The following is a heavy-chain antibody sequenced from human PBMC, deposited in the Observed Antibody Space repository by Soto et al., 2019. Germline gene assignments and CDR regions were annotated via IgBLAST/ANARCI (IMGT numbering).Heavy chain of an antibody. Sequence: EVQLVESGGGLVKPGGSLRLSCAASGFTFSSYSMNWVRQAPGKGLEWVSSISSSSSYIYYADSVKGRFTISRDNAKNSLYLQMNSLRAEDTAVYYCARVGVTTEPNDYWGQGTLVTVSS. V-gene: IGHV3-21*01. CDR3: ARVGVTTEPNDY. J-gene: IGHJ4*02. D-gene: IGHD4-17*01. CDR1: GFTFSSYS. CDR2: ISSSSSYI.